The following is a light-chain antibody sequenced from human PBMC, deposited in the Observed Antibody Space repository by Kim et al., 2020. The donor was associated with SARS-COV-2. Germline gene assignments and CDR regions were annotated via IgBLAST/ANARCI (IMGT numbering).Light chain of an antibody. Sequence: QRVTISCSGSSANLGSNYVYWYQQLPGTAPKPLIYRNNQRPSGVPDRFSGSKSGTSASLAISGLRSEDEADYYCAAWDDSLSGLYVFGTGTKVTVL. CDR2: RNN. V-gene: IGLV1-47*01. J-gene: IGLJ1*01. CDR1: SANLGSNY. CDR3: AAWDDSLSGLYV.